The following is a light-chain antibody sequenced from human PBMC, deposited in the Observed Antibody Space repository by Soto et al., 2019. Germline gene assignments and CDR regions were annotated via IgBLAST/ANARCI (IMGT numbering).Light chain of an antibody. Sequence: QSALTQPPSASGSPGQSVTISCTGTSSDVGAYTYVSWYQQHPGKAPTVMIYEVSKRPSGVPDRFSGSKSGNTASLTVSGLQAEDEDDYYCSSYAGSNNWVFGGGTKVTVL. CDR2: EVS. J-gene: IGLJ3*02. CDR3: SSYAGSNNWV. V-gene: IGLV2-8*01. CDR1: SSDVGAYTY.